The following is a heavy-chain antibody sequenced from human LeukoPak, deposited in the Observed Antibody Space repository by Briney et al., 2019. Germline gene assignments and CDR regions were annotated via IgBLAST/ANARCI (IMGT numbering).Heavy chain of an antibody. CDR3: ARKGGLFDY. CDR1: GGSIRYYY. D-gene: IGHD2-15*01. Sequence: SETLSLTCTVSGGSIRYYYWSWIRQSPGKGLEWIGYIYYNGTTNYNPSLKSRVTISVDMSKNQFSLKMSSVTAADTAVYYCARKGGLFDYWGQGRLVTVSS. V-gene: IGHV4-59*01. J-gene: IGHJ4*02. CDR2: IYYNGTT.